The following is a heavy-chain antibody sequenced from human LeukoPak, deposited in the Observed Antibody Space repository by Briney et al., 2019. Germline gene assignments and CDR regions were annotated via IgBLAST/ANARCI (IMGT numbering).Heavy chain of an antibody. J-gene: IGHJ4*02. CDR3: ARARRGDSSGYMGIDY. V-gene: IGHV1-46*01. CDR2: INPSGGST. D-gene: IGHD3-22*01. Sequence: ASVKVSCKASGYTFTSYYMHWVRQAPGQGLEWMGIINPSGGSTSYAQKFQGRVTMTRDTSTSTAYMELSSLRSEDTAVYYCARARRGDSSGYMGIDYWGQGTLVTVSS. CDR1: GYTFTSYY.